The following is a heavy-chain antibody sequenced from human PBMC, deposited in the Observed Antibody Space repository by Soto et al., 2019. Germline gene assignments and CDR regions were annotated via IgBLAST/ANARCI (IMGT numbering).Heavy chain of an antibody. J-gene: IGHJ5*02. V-gene: IGHV3-30*03. CDR3: ARDRRSSGWFNWFDP. CDR1: GFTLHNYG. Sequence: QVLLVESGGGVVQPGRSLRLSCAASGFTLHNYGMHWVRQAPGKGPEWVAILSHDGRNTNYGDSVRGRFTVSRDESKNTQYLQMDSLRVEDTAVYYCARDRRSSGWFNWFDPCGQGTLVIVSS. CDR2: LSHDGRNT. D-gene: IGHD6-19*01.